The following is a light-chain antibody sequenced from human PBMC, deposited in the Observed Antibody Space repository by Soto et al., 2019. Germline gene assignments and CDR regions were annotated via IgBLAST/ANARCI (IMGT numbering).Light chain of an antibody. CDR1: RDIGSW. V-gene: IGKV1-12*01. Sequence: DIQMTQSPSSVSASVGDRVTITCRASRDIGSWLAWFQQKPRQAPNLLIYVASSLQSGVPSRFTGSGSGTDFILIISSLQPEDFATYYCQQANSFPYTFAQGTKLEIK. CDR2: VAS. CDR3: QQANSFPYT. J-gene: IGKJ2*01.